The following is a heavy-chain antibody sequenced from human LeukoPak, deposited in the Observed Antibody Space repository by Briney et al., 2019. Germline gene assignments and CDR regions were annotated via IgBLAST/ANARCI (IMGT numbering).Heavy chain of an antibody. J-gene: IGHJ4*02. CDR1: GFTFSNYN. Sequence: GGSLGLSCAASGFTFSNYNINWVRQAPGKGLEWVSYISSSTGPIYYADSVKGRFTISRDNAKNSLYLQMNSLRAEDTAVYYCARDLGSCSTTSCYLNYWGQGTLVTVSS. V-gene: IGHV3-48*01. D-gene: IGHD2-2*01. CDR2: ISSSTGPI. CDR3: ARDLGSCSTTSCYLNY.